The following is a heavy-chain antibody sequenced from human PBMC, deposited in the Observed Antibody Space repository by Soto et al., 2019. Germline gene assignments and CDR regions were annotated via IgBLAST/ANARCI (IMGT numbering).Heavy chain of an antibody. D-gene: IGHD3-10*01. V-gene: IGHV3-23*01. CDR3: AKGRGGSGSLTPRVDC. Sequence: EVQLLESGGGLVQPGGSLRLSCAASGFTFNNYAMTWVRQAPGKGLEWVSAISGGGDTTSYADSVKGRFTVSRDGSKNTLYLQISRLRDEGTALYYCAKGRGGSGSLTPRVDCWGQGTLVTVSS. J-gene: IGHJ4*02. CDR2: ISGGGDTT. CDR1: GFTFNNYA.